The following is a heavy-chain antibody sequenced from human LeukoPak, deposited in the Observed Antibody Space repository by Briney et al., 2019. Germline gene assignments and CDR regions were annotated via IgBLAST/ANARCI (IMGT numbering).Heavy chain of an antibody. D-gene: IGHD6-6*01. CDR2: INPNSGGT. V-gene: IGHV1-2*02. CDR3: ATLEYSSSGGMDV. CDR1: GYTFTGYY. J-gene: IGHJ6*02. Sequence: ASVKVSCKASGYTFTGYYMHGVRQAPGQGLEWMGWINPNSGGTNYAQKFQGRVTMTRDTSISTAYMELGRLRSDDTAVYYCATLEYSSSGGMDVWGQGTTVTVSS.